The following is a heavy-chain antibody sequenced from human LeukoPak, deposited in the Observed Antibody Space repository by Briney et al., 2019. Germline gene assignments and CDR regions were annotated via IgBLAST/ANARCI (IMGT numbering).Heavy chain of an antibody. CDR1: GFTFSSYW. Sequence: GGSLRLSCAASGFTFSSYWMSWVRQAPGKGLEWVSHISSSAIYTYYADSVKGRFTISRDNAKNLLYLQMNSLRAEDTAVYYCAREYCSSTSCSLVDFWGQGTLVTVSS. V-gene: IGHV3-21*05. CDR2: ISSSAIYT. D-gene: IGHD2-2*01. CDR3: AREYCSSTSCSLVDF. J-gene: IGHJ4*02.